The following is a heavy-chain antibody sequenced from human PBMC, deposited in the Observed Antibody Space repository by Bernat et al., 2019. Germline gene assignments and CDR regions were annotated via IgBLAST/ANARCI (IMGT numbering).Heavy chain of an antibody. D-gene: IGHD3-16*02. CDR2: IYSGGST. Sequence: EVQLVETGGGLIQPGGSLRLSCAASGFTVSSNYMSWVRQAPGKGLEWVSVIYSGGSTYYADAVKGRLTISRDNSKNTLYLQMNSLRAEDTAVYYCARAGGYYDYIWGSYRVNDAFDIWGQGTMVTVSS. CDR3: ARAGGYYDYIWGSYRVNDAFDI. V-gene: IGHV3-53*05. J-gene: IGHJ3*02. CDR1: GFTVSSNY.